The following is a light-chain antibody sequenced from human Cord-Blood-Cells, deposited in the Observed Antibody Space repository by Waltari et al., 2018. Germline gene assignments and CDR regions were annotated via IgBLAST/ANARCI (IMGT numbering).Light chain of an antibody. J-gene: IGLJ3*02. CDR2: DVS. V-gene: IGLV2-14*01. Sequence: QSALTQPASVSGSPGQSITISCTGTSSDGGGYYYFSWYQQHPGKAPKLMIYDVSKRPSGVSTRFAGSKSGNTAPLTISGLQAEDEADYYCSSYTSSSTWVFGGGTKLTVL. CDR3: SSYTSSSTWV. CDR1: SSDGGGYYY.